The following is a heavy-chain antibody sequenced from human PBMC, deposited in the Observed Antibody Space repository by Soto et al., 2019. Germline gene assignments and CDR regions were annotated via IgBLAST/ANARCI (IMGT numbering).Heavy chain of an antibody. Sequence: ASVKVFCKASGYTFTSYDINWVRQATGQGLEWMGWMNPNSGNTGYAQKFQGRVTMTRNTSISTAYMELSSLRSEDTAVYYCARGGYDFYYYYYYMDVWGKGTTVTVSS. V-gene: IGHV1-8*01. CDR3: ARGGYDFYYYYYYMDV. CDR2: MNPNSGNT. J-gene: IGHJ6*03. D-gene: IGHD5-12*01. CDR1: GYTFTSYD.